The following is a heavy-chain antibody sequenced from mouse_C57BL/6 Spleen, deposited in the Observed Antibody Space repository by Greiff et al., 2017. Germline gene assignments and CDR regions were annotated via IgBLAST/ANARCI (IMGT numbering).Heavy chain of an antibody. D-gene: IGHD2-4*01. J-gene: IGHJ3*01. CDR2: IDPETGGT. CDR1: GYTFTDYE. CDR3: TKRGIYYEDDGQGCCAD. Sequence: VQLQQSGAELVRPGASVTLSCKASGYTFTDYEMHWVKQTPVHGLEWIGAIDPETGGTAYNQKFKGKAILTADKSSSTAYMELRSLTSEDSAVYYCTKRGIYYEDDGQGCCADWGQGTLVTVSA. V-gene: IGHV1-15*01.